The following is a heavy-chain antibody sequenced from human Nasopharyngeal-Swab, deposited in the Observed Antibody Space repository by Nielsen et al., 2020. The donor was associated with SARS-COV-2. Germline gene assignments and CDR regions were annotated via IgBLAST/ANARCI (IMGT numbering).Heavy chain of an antibody. CDR3: ARQCMAVVGPCSWLAP. CDR2: IHSSATT. V-gene: IGHV4-39*01. J-gene: IGHJ5*02. CDR1: GGSISNDIHY. Sequence: SETLSLTCIVSGGSISNDIHYWAWIRQAPGKGLQWIGNIHSSATTFYNPSLRSRVTISVDTSSNQFSLNLSSVTASHTAVYYCARQCMAVVGPCSWLAPWGQGSLVTVST. D-gene: IGHD6-19*01.